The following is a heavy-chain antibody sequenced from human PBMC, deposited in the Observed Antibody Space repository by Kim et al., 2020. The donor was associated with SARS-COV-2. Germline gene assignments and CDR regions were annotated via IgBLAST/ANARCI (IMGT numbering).Heavy chain of an antibody. CDR1: GYTFTGYY. V-gene: IGHV1-2*02. CDR2: INPNSGGT. J-gene: IGHJ4*02. CDR3: AREGEIEYSSSSIDY. Sequence: ASVKVSCKASGYTFTGYYMHWVRQAPGQGLEWMGWINPNSGGTNYAQKFQGRVTMTRDTSISTAYMELSRLRSDDTAVYYCAREGEIEYSSSSIDYWGQGTLVTVSS. D-gene: IGHD6-6*01.